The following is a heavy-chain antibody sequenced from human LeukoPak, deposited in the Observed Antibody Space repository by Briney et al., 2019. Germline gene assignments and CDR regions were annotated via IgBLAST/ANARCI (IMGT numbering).Heavy chain of an antibody. D-gene: IGHD3-10*01. Sequence: GGSLRLSCAASGFTFSSYAMSWVRQAPGKGLEWVSAISGSGGSTYYADSVKGRFTISRDNSKNTLYLQMNSLRAEDTAVYYCAKVIGGGSGSYSFDYWGQGTLVTVSS. J-gene: IGHJ4*02. CDR3: AKVIGGGSGSYSFDY. CDR1: GFTFSSYA. CDR2: ISGSGGST. V-gene: IGHV3-23*01.